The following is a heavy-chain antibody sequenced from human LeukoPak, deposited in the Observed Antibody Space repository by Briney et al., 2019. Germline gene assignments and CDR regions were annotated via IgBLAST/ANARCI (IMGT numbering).Heavy chain of an antibody. CDR3: ATVTKVDFDY. Sequence: PGRSLRLSCAASGFTFSSYTMYRFRQAPGKGLEWVASVSVEGIGRYFPGSAEGRFTISRDNSKSMVYLQMNNVRGEDTAVYYCATVTKVDFDYWGQGTLVTVSS. V-gene: IGHV3-30-3*01. CDR2: VSVEGIGR. D-gene: IGHD4-11*01. CDR1: GFTFSSYT. J-gene: IGHJ4*02.